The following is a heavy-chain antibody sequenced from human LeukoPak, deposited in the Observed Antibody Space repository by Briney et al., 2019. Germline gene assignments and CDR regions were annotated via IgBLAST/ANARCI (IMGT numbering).Heavy chain of an antibody. D-gene: IGHD4-17*01. Sequence: PGRSLRLSCAASGFTFSSYAMHWVRQAPGKGLEWVAVISYDGSNKYYADSVKGRFTISRDNSKNTLYLQMNSLRAEDTAVYYCARGPNGDYVQPAPYYFDYWGQGTLVTVSS. J-gene: IGHJ4*02. CDR2: ISYDGSNK. V-gene: IGHV3-30-3*01. CDR1: GFTFSSYA. CDR3: ARGPNGDYVQPAPYYFDY.